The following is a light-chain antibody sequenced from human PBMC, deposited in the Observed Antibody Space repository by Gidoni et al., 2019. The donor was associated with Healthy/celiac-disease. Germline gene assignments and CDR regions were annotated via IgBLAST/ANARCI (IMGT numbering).Light chain of an antibody. V-gene: IGKV1-39*01. CDR3: QQSYSTVFT. J-gene: IGKJ3*01. CDR1: QSISSY. CDR2: AAS. Sequence: DIQLTQSPSSLSASVGDRVTITCRASQSISSYLNWYQQKPGKAPKLLIYAASSLQSGVPSRFSGSGSGTDFTLTISSLQPEDFATYYCQQSYSTVFTFXPXTKVXIK.